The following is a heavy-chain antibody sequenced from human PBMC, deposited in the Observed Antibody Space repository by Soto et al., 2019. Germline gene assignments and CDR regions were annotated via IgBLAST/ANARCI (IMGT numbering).Heavy chain of an antibody. CDR3: AKASTYEYVWGSFRYYFDH. CDR1: GFSFNIFA. Sequence: PGGSLRLSCAASGFSFNIFAMSWVRQAPGKGLEWVSGISGSGDRTHYVDSVKGRFTISRDNVKNTLYLQMNSLRAEDTAAYYCAKASTYEYVWGSFRYYFDHWGQGALVTVSS. J-gene: IGHJ4*02. CDR2: ISGSGDRT. D-gene: IGHD3-16*02. V-gene: IGHV3-23*01.